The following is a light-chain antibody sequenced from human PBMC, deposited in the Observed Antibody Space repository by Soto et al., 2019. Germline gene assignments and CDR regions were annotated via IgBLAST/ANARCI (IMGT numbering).Light chain of an antibody. CDR1: SSDVGGYNY. V-gene: IGLV2-8*01. CDR3: SSYAGSNNYV. J-gene: IGLJ1*01. CDR2: EVS. Sequence: QSALPQPPSASVSPGQSVTISCTGTSSDVGGYNYVSWYQQHPGKAPKLMIYEVSKRPSGVPDRFAGSKSGNTASLTVSGLQAEDEADYYCSSYAGSNNYVFGTGTKGTVL.